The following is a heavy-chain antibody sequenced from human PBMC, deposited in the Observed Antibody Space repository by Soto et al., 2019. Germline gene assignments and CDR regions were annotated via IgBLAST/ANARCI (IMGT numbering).Heavy chain of an antibody. CDR1: GDSVSSNTAA. V-gene: IGHV6-1*01. CDR2: TYYRSNWRH. Sequence: SQTLSLTCAISGDSVSSNTAAWNWIRSSPSRGLEWLGRTYYRSNWRHDYAVSVKSRITVNPDTSKNHFSLQLNSVTPDDTAVYYCERGVAGSRVDLWGQGTLVIVSS. J-gene: IGHJ5*02. D-gene: IGHD6-19*01. CDR3: ERGVAGSRVDL.